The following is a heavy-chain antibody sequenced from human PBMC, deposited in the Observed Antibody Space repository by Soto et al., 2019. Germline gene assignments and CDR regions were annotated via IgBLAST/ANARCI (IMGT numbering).Heavy chain of an antibody. D-gene: IGHD3-9*01. CDR3: AKDEVFRYFDWLSYAFDI. CDR1: GFTFSSYA. J-gene: IGHJ3*02. Sequence: GGSLRLSCAASGFTFSSYAMSWVRQAPGKGLEWVSAISGSGGSTYYADSVKGRFTISRDNSKNTLYLQMNRLRAEDTAVYYCAKDEVFRYFDWLSYAFDIWGHGTMVTVSS. CDR2: ISGSGGST. V-gene: IGHV3-23*01.